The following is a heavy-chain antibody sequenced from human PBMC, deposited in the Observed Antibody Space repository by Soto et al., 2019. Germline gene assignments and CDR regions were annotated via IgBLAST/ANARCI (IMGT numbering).Heavy chain of an antibody. Sequence: EVQLLEAGGGLVQPGGSLRLSCAASGFTFSSYAMSWVRQAPGKGLEWVSAISGSGGSTYYADSVKGRFTIPRDNSKNTLYLQMNSLSAEDTAVYYCAKETGRYSSSRYGMDVWGQGTTVTVSS. J-gene: IGHJ6*02. CDR2: ISGSGGST. CDR1: GFTFSSYA. V-gene: IGHV3-23*01. D-gene: IGHD6-6*01. CDR3: AKETGRYSSSRYGMDV.